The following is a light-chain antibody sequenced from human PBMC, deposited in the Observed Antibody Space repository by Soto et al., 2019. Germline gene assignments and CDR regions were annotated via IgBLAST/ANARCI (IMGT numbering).Light chain of an antibody. V-gene: IGKV1-13*02. J-gene: IGKJ4*01. CDR2: AAS. CDR1: QVINSF. CDR3: QQTDSYPST. Sequence: AIQLTQSPSSLSASVGDRVTITCRASQVINSFLAWYQQKPGKAPKLLIYAASSLQTVVPSRFSGSGSATDFALTINSLQPEDFATYYCQQTDSYPSTFGGGTKVEI.